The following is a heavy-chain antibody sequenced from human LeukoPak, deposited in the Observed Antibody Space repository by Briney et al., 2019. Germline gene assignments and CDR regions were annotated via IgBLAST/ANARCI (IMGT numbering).Heavy chain of an antibody. J-gene: IGHJ4*02. V-gene: IGHV1-18*01. CDR3: GRDLYDFWSGYYTGIDY. Sequence: GASVKVSCKASGYTFTSYGISWVRQAPGQGLEWMGWISANDGNTDYPQKLQGRVTMTTDTSTSTAYMELRSLRSDDTAVYYCGRDLYDFWSGYYTGIDYWGQGTLVTVSS. CDR1: GYTFTSYG. CDR2: ISANDGNT. D-gene: IGHD3-3*01.